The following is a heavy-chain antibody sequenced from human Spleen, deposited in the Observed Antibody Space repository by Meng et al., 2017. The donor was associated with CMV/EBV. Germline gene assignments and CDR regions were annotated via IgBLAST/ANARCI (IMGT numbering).Heavy chain of an antibody. CDR1: GGTFSSYA. CDR2: IIPIFGTA. Sequence: SVKVSCKASGGTFSSYAISWVRQAPGQGLEWMGGIIPIFGTANYAQKFQGRVTITTDESTSTAYMELSSLRSDDTAVYFCARELEGIVVVPAGFFDYWGQGNLVTVSS. J-gene: IGHJ4*02. CDR3: ARELEGIVVVPAGFFDY. D-gene: IGHD2-2*01. V-gene: IGHV1-69*05.